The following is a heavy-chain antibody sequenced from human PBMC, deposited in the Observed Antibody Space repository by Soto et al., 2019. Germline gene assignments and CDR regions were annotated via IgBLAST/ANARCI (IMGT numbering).Heavy chain of an antibody. J-gene: IGHJ4*02. CDR1: GFTFSSYA. Sequence: QVQLVESGGGVVQPGRSLRLSCVASGFTFSSYAMHWVRQAPGKGLEWVAVISYDGVNEYYADSVKGRFTISRDNSMNTVFLQMHSLRVEDTALYYCARLYGTNSVGGFHFWGQGTLVTVSS. V-gene: IGHV3-30-3*01. D-gene: IGHD3-16*01. CDR2: ISYDGVNE. CDR3: ARLYGTNSVGGFHF.